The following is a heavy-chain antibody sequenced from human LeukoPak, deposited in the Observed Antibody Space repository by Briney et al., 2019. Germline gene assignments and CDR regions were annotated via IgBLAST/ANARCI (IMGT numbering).Heavy chain of an antibody. D-gene: IGHD6-13*01. CDR3: ARSSPVPRGQQLVPSPEY. CDR1: GGSISSDSYY. J-gene: IGHJ4*02. CDR2: IYISGST. V-gene: IGHV4-61*02. Sequence: SETLSLTCTVSGGSISSDSYYWSWIRQPAGKGLEWIGRIYISGSTNYNPSLKSRVTISVDTSKNQFSLKLSSVTAADTAVYYCARSSPVPRGQQLVPSPEYWGQGILVTVSS.